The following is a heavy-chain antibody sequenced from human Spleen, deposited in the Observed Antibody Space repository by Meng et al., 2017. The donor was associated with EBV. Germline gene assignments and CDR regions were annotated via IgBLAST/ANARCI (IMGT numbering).Heavy chain of an antibody. Sequence: EVQLVEAGGTLAQPRGSLRLSWAASGFSFSRYWMHWVRQVPGKGLVWVSRTNEDGRITNYADSVKGRFTISRDNTKNTLYLQMNSLRAEDTAVYFCSRDLVGSDDDWGQGTLVTVSS. V-gene: IGHV3-74*01. CDR2: TNEDGRIT. CDR3: SRDLVGSDDD. D-gene: IGHD6-25*01. J-gene: IGHJ4*02. CDR1: GFSFSRYW.